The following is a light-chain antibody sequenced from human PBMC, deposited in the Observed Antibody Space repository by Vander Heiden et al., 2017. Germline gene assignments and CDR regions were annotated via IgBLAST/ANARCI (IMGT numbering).Light chain of an antibody. CDR3: QAWDSSTVV. CDR1: KLGDKY. V-gene: IGLV3-1*01. Sequence: SYELTQPPAVSVSTGQTASITCSGDKLGDKYACWYQQKPGQSPVLVIYQDSKRPSGIPERFSGSNSGNTATLTISGTQAMDEADYYGQAWDSSTVVFGGGTKLTVL. J-gene: IGLJ2*01. CDR2: QDS.